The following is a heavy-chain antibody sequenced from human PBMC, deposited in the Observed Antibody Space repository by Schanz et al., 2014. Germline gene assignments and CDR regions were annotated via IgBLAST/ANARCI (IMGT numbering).Heavy chain of an antibody. D-gene: IGHD2-2*01. J-gene: IGHJ5*02. Sequence: QVHLVQSGAEVKKPGASVKVSCKASGYTFSSYGITWVRQAPGQGLEWMGRIISILGIPNYAQKVQGRVTMTTDTSTGTAYMELRSLRSDDTAVYYCARDRRRYCSTASCLHDNWFDPWGQGTLVIVSS. CDR1: GYTFSSYG. V-gene: IGHV1-18*01. CDR3: ARDRRRYCSTASCLHDNWFDP. CDR2: IISILGIP.